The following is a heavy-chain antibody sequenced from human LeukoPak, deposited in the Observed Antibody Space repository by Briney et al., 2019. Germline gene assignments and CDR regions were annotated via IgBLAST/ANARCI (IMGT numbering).Heavy chain of an antibody. CDR2: IYYSGST. CDR3: ARRRKMNYYDSSGPGFQH. CDR1: GGSISSYY. J-gene: IGHJ1*01. Sequence: SETLSLTCTVSGGSISSYYWSWIRQPPGKGLEWIGSIYYSGSTYYNPSLKSRVTISVDTSKNQFSLKLSSVTAADTAVYYCARRRKMNYYDSSGPGFQHWGQGTLVTVSS. V-gene: IGHV4-39*01. D-gene: IGHD3-22*01.